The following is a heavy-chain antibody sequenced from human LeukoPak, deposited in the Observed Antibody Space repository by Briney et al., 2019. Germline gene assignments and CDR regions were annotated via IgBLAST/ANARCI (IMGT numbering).Heavy chain of an antibody. D-gene: IGHD2-15*01. CDR3: ARGYCSGGSCYPAAAFDI. CDR1: GGSISSYY. Sequence: SETLSLTCTVSGGSISSYYWSWIRQPPGKGLEWIGYIYYSGSTNYNPSLKSRVTISVDTSKNQFSLKLSSVTAADTAVYYCARGYCSGGSCYPAAAFDIWGQGTMVTVSS. CDR2: IYYSGST. J-gene: IGHJ3*02. V-gene: IGHV4-59*01.